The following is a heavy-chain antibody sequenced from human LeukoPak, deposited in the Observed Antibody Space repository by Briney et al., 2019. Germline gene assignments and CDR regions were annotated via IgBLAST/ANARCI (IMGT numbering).Heavy chain of an antibody. CDR1: GLTFSTFT. J-gene: IGHJ4*02. CDR3: ARGDSRGNYLYYFDD. V-gene: IGHV3-30-3*01. CDR2: ISYDGGIK. Sequence: PGRSLRLSCAASGLTFSTFTMHWVRQAPGKGLEWVAVISYDGGIKYYADSVKGRFTISRDNSKTTLYLQMNSLRAEDTAVYFCARGDSRGNYLYYFDDWGQGTLVTVSS. D-gene: IGHD3-22*01.